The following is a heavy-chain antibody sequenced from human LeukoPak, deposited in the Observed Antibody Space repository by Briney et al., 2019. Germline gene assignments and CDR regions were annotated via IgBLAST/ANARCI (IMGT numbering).Heavy chain of an antibody. CDR2: VYYSGST. V-gene: IGHV4-39*07. CDR3: ARYIGGAGTGWYFDL. J-gene: IGHJ2*01. CDR1: GGSISSSSYY. D-gene: IGHD6-19*01. Sequence: SETLSLTCTVSGGSISSSSYYWGWIRQPPGKGLEWIGDVYYSGSTYYNPSLKGRVTISVDTSKSQFSLKLSSVTAADTAVYYCARYIGGAGTGWYFDLWGRGALVTVFS.